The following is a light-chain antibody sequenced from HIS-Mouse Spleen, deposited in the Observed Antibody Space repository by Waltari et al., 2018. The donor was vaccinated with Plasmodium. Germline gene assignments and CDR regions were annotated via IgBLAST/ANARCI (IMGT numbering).Light chain of an antibody. CDR2: KAS. CDR1: QSISSW. J-gene: IGKJ1*01. CDR3: QQYNSYSWT. Sequence: DIQMTQYPSTLSASVGDRVTITCRASQSISSWLAWYQQKPGKAPKLLIYKASILESGVPSRFSGSGSGTEFTLTISSLQPDDFATYYCQQYNSYSWTFGQGTKVEIK. V-gene: IGKV1-5*03.